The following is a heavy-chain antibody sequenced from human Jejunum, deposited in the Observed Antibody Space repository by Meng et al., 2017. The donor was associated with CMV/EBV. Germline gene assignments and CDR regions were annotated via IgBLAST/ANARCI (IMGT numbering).Heavy chain of an antibody. J-gene: IGHJ4*02. Sequence: FTFSRYTMHWVPQAPGKGLEWVAVISYDGGNKYYADSVKDRFTISRDNSNNTLYLQLDSLRAEDTAVYYCARDRTSVVVPAALLYWGQGTLVTVSS. CDR2: ISYDGGNK. CDR1: FTFSRYT. CDR3: ARDRTSVVVPAALLY. V-gene: IGHV3-30-3*01. D-gene: IGHD2-2*01.